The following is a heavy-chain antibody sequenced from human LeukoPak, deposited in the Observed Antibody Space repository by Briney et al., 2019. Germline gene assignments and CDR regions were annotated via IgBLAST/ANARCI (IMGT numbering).Heavy chain of an antibody. D-gene: IGHD1-1*01. CDR3: AIGIPSRQNYNWFDP. CDR1: GYTFTSYG. J-gene: IGHJ5*02. Sequence: ASVNVSCKASGYTFTSYGISWVRQAPGQGLEWMGWISAYNGNTNYAQKLQGRVTMTTDTSTSTAYMELRSLRSDDTAVYYCAIGIPSRQNYNWFDPWGQGTLVTVSS. V-gene: IGHV1-18*01. CDR2: ISAYNGNT.